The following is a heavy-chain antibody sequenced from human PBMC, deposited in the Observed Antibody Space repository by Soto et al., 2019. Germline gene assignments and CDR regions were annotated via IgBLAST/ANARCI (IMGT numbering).Heavy chain of an antibody. V-gene: IGHV4-61*01. J-gene: IGHJ4*02. CDR1: GGSVSSGSYY. CDR3: VSLGSGTYSSGYSFDV. D-gene: IGHD3-10*01. CDR2: IYYSGST. Sequence: PSETLSLTCTVSGGSVSSGSYYWSWIRQPPGKGLEWIGYIYYSGSTSYNPSLKSRVTISLDTSKNQFSLELSSVTAADTALYYCVSLGSGTYSSGYSFDVWSQGSMVTVPS.